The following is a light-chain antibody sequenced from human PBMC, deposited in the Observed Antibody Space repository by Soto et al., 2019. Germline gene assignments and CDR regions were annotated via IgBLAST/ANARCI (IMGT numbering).Light chain of an antibody. Sequence: QSALTQPASVSGSPGQSITISCTGTSSDVGGYNYVSWYQQHPGKAPKVMIYDVSKRPSGISNRFSGSKSGNTAPLTISGLQVEDEADYYCSSYTSGSTRVVFGGGTKLTVL. CDR2: DVS. J-gene: IGLJ2*01. V-gene: IGLV2-14*03. CDR1: SSDVGGYNY. CDR3: SSYTSGSTRVV.